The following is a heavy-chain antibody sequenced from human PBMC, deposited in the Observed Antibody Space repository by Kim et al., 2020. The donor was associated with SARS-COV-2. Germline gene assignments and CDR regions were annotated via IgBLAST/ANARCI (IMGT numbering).Heavy chain of an antibody. Sequence: ADSVKGRFTISRDNSKNTLYLQMNSLRAEDTAVYYCAKPPRGTMTPRFDPWGQGTLVTVSS. V-gene: IGHV3-30*02. CDR3: AKPPRGTMTPRFDP. D-gene: IGHD3-22*01. J-gene: IGHJ5*02.